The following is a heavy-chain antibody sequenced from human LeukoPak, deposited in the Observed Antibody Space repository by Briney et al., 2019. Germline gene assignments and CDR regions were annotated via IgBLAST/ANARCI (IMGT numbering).Heavy chain of an antibody. CDR2: IYPGGNL. CDR1: EVTVTSNY. V-gene: IGHV3-53*05. J-gene: IGHJ3*02. CDR3: ARDQGYCSGGSCYTDAFDI. D-gene: IGHD2-15*01. Sequence: GGSLRLSCAASEVTVTSNYMSWVRQAPGEGPQWVSVIYPGGNLYYADSVKGRFIISRDNSKNTLYLQMNSLRAEDTAVYYCARDQGYCSGGSCYTDAFDIWGQGTMVTVSS.